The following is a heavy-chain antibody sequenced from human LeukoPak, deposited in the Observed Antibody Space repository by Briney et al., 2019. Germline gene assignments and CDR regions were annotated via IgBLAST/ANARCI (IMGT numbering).Heavy chain of an antibody. CDR3: ARVGSSSWYTGWFDP. CDR2: IKQDGSEK. J-gene: IGHJ5*02. D-gene: IGHD6-13*01. V-gene: IGHV3-7*01. Sequence: GGSLRLSCAASGFTISTYWMTWVRQAPGEGLEWVANIKQDGSEKYYVDSVKGRFTISRDNAKNSLYLQMNSLRPEDTAVYYCARVGSSSWYTGWFDPWGQGTLVTVSS. CDR1: GFTISTYW.